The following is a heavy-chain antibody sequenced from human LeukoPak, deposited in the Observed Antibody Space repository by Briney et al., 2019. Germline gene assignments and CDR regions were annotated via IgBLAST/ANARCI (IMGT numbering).Heavy chain of an antibody. V-gene: IGHV1-69*04. J-gene: IGHJ4*02. CDR3: ARERYSSGWNHQYYFDY. Sequence: GASVKVSCKASGGTFSSYAISWVRQAPGQGLEWMGRIIPILGIANYAQKFQGRVTITADKSTSTAYMELSSLRSEDTAVYYCARERYSSGWNHQYYFDYWGQGTLVTVSS. CDR2: IIPILGIA. D-gene: IGHD6-19*01. CDR1: GGTFSSYA.